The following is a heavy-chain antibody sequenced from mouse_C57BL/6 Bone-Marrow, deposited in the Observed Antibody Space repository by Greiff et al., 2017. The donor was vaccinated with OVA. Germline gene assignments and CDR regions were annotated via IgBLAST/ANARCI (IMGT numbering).Heavy chain of an antibody. V-gene: IGHV3-6*01. J-gene: IGHJ4*01. CDR2: ISYDGSN. CDR1: GYSITSGYY. Sequence: EVQLVESGPGLVKPSQSLSLTCSVTGYSITSGYYWNWIRQFPGNKLEWMGYISYDGSNNYNPSLKNRISITRDTSKNQFFLKLNSVTTEDTATYDCAREADGYYAMDYWGQGTSVTVSS. D-gene: IGHD2-3*01. CDR3: AREADGYYAMDY.